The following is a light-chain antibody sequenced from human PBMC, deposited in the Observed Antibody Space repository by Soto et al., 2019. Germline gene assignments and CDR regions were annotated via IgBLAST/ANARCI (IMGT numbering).Light chain of an antibody. CDR2: QAS. CDR3: QHYNSYSEA. Sequence: DSQMTQSPSTLSASVGDRVTITCRASESMSNCLAWYQQKPGKAPKLLIYQASRLESGVPSRFSGSGSGTEFTLTISSLQPDDFATYYCQHYNSYSEAFGQGTKVDIK. CDR1: ESMSNC. J-gene: IGKJ1*01. V-gene: IGKV1-5*03.